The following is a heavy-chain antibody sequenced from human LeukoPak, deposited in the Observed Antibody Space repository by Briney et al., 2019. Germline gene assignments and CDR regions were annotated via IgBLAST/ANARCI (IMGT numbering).Heavy chain of an antibody. CDR2: IKQDGSEK. CDR1: GFTFSSYW. CDR3: ARDWSPHRRAAARGYGMDV. D-gene: IGHD2-2*01. V-gene: IGHV3-7*01. J-gene: IGHJ6*02. Sequence: GGSLRLSCAASGFTFSSYWMSWVRQAPGKGLEWVANIKQDGSEKYYVDSVKGRFTISRDNAKNSLYLQMNSLRAEDTAVYYCARDWSPHRRAAARGYGMDVWGQGTTVTVSS.